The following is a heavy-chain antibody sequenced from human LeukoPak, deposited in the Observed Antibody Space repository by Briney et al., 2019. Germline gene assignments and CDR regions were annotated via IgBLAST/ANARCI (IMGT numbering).Heavy chain of an antibody. Sequence: NAGGSLRLTCAASGFTLSKAWMSWVRQAPGKGLEWVGRIESRTDGGTTDYAAPVKGRFTISRDDSKNTLYLQMDSLKTEDTAVYYCAYWFDPWGQGTLVTVSS. CDR3: AYWFDP. V-gene: IGHV3-15*04. CDR1: GFTLSKAW. J-gene: IGHJ5*02. CDR2: IESRTDGGTT.